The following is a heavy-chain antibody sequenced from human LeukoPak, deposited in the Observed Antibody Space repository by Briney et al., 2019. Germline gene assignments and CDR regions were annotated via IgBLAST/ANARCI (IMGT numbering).Heavy chain of an antibody. CDR1: GYNFNGFY. D-gene: IGHD6-25*01. CDR2: INPISGVA. CDR3: ARDIAAGTPRAFDI. V-gene: IGHV1-2*02. Sequence: ASVKVSCKTSGYNFNGFYKHWVRQAPGQGLEWMGWINPISGVAIYAQKFQGRVTMTRDTSISTAYMELINLRSDDTAIYYCARDIAAGTPRAFDIWGQGAMVTVSS. J-gene: IGHJ3*02.